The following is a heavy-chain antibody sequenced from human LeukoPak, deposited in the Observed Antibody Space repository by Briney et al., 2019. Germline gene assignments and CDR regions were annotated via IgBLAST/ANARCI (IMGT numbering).Heavy chain of an antibody. CDR3: ARGGIVVVPAALDI. V-gene: IGHV3-30*03. CDR1: GFTFSSYG. CDR2: ISYDGSNK. Sequence: GGSLRLSCAASGFTFSSYGMHWVRQAPGKGLEWVAVISYDGSNKYYSDSVKGRFTISRDNSKNTLYLQMNSLRAEDTAVYYCARGGIVVVPAALDIWGQGTMVTVSS. D-gene: IGHD2-2*01. J-gene: IGHJ3*02.